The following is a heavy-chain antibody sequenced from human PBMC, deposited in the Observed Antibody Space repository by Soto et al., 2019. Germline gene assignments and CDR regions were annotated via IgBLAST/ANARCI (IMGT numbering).Heavy chain of an antibody. CDR2: IYYSGPS. Sequence: SETLSLTCTVSGGSVSRDSNFWSWIRQPPGKGLEWIGYIYYSGPSRYNPSLESRVTISIDSSKNQVSLSLTSVTAADTAVYYCARGCSHYGHWGRGTLVTVSS. CDR1: GGSVSRDSNF. CDR3: ARGCSHYGH. D-gene: IGHD4-17*01. J-gene: IGHJ4*02. V-gene: IGHV4-61*01.